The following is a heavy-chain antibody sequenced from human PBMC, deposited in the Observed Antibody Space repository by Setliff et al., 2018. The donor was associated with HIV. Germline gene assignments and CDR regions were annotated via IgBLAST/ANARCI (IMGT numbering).Heavy chain of an antibody. D-gene: IGHD6-6*01. CDR3: ARKEVIGPRRLYYYLDL. J-gene: IGHJ2*01. CDR2: IHTSGNT. Sequence: SETLSLTCTVSGGSISSGDYYWTWIRQPAGKGLQWIGRIHTSGNTNYNPSLKSRVTISVDTSKSQFSLKLSSLTAADTAVYYCARKEVIGPRRLYYYLDLWGRGTLVTVSS. V-gene: IGHV4-61*02. CDR1: GGSISSGDYY.